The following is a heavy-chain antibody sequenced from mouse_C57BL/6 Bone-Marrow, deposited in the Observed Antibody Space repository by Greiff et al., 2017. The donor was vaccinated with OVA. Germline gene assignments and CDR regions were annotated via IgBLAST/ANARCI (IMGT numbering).Heavy chain of an antibody. V-gene: IGHV1-55*01. CDR1: GYTFTSYW. CDR2: IYPGSGST. Sequence: VQLQQPGAELVKPGASVQLSCKASGYTFTSYWITWVKQRPGQGLAWIGDIYPGSGSTNSNQKFKSKATLTVDTSSSTAYMQLSSLTSEESAVYYCARKKGGYDGFDYWGQGTMVTVSA. J-gene: IGHJ3*01. CDR3: ARKKGGYDGFDY. D-gene: IGHD2-14*01.